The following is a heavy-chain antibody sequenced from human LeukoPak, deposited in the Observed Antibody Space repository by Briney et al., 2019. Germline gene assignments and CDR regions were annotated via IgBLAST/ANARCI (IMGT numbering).Heavy chain of an antibody. CDR3: ARGDSSGWGLDY. V-gene: IGHV3-72*01. J-gene: IGHJ4*02. Sequence: GGSLRLSCAASGFTFSSYWMSWVRQAPGKGLEWVGRSRSKTNRCTTQYAASVKGRFTISRDDSKNSLYLQMNSLKTEDTAVYYCARGDSSGWGLDYWGLGTLVTVSS. CDR2: SRSKTNRCTT. CDR1: GFTFSSYW. D-gene: IGHD6-19*01.